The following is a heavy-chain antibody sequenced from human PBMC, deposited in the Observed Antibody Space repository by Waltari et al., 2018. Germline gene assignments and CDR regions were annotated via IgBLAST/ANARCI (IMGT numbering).Heavy chain of an antibody. CDR2: VSPILGIA. CDR3: ARAGSPVTQGNDY. V-gene: IGHV1-69*04. Sequence: QVQLVQAGAEVKKPWSSVKVSCKASGGTFSSYAISWVRQAPGQGLEWMGGVSPILGIANYGQKFQGRVTITADESTSRAYRELSSLGSEDTAVYYCARAGSPVTQGNDYWGQGTLVTVSS. CDR1: GGTFSSYA. D-gene: IGHD4-17*01. J-gene: IGHJ4*02.